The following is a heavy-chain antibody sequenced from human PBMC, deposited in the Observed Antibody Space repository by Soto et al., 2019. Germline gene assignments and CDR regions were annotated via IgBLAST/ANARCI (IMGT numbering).Heavy chain of an antibody. V-gene: IGHV3-30-3*01. CDR2: ISYDGSNK. D-gene: IGHD3-22*01. J-gene: IGHJ4*02. CDR1: GFTFSSYA. Sequence: QVQLVESGGGVVQPGRSLRLSCAASGFTFSSYAMHWVRQAPGKGLEWVAVISYDGSNKYYADSVKGRFTISRDNSKNTLYLQMNSLRAEDTAVYYCARDGSSGYDYWGQGTLVTVSS. CDR3: ARDGSSGYDY.